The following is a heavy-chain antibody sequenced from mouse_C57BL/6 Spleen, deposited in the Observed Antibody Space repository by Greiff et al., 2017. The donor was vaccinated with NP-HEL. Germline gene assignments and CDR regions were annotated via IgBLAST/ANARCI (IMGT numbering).Heavy chain of an antibody. CDR3: ARGGMVTTGGGYAMDY. D-gene: IGHD2-2*01. CDR1: GYTFTSYW. Sequence: QVQLQQPGAELVKPGASVKLSCKASGYTFTSYWMHWVKQRPGRGLEWIGRIDPNSGGTKYNEKFKSKATLTVDKPSSTAYMQLSSLTSEDSAVYYCARGGMVTTGGGYAMDYWGQGTSVTVSS. CDR2: IDPNSGGT. V-gene: IGHV1-72*01. J-gene: IGHJ4*01.